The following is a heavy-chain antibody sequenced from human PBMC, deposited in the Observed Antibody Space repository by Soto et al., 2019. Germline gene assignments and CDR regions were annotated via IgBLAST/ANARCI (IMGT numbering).Heavy chain of an antibody. J-gene: IGHJ4*02. CDR1: GGSISSGGYY. V-gene: IGHV4-31*02. Sequence: SETLSLTCTVSGGSISSGGYYWSWIRQHPGKGLEWIGYIYYSGSTYYNPSLKSRVTISVDTSKNQFSLKLSSVTAADTAVYYCARDITGTHVDYWGQGTLVTVSS. CDR2: IYYSGST. D-gene: IGHD1-7*01. CDR3: ARDITGTHVDY.